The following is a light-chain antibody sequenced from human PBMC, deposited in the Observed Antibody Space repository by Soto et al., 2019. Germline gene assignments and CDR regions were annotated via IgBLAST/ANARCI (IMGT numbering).Light chain of an antibody. V-gene: IGKV3-20*01. CDR3: QQYGDSPDTDRWT. CDR2: GAS. J-gene: IGKJ1*01. CDR1: QSVSSSS. Sequence: EIVLTQSPGTLSLSPGERASLSCRASQSVSSSSLAWYQQKPGQPPRLLIYGASSRATGIPDRFSGSGSGTDFTLTISRLEPEDFAVDFCQQYGDSPDTDRWTFGPGTKVEIK.